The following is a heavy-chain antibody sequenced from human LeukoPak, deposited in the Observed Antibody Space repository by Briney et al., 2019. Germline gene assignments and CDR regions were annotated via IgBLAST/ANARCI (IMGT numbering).Heavy chain of an antibody. D-gene: IGHD3-22*01. J-gene: IGHJ5*02. Sequence: SETLSLTCTVSGGSISSYYWSWIRQPPGKGLEWIGYIYYSGSTNYNPSLKSRVTISVDTSKNQFSLKLSSVTAADTAVYYCARAVEAWSSGLNWFDPWGQGTLVTVSS. CDR2: IYYSGST. CDR1: GGSISSYY. CDR3: ARAVEAWSSGLNWFDP. V-gene: IGHV4-59*01.